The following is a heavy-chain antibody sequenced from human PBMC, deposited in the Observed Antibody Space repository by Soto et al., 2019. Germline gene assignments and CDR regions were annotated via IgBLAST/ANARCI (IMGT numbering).Heavy chain of an antibody. CDR3: ASGSGYCTNTSCSAEYLHH. CDR1: GGSISSGGYY. D-gene: IGHD2-2*03. CDR2: IYHSGST. V-gene: IGHV4-31*03. Sequence: QVQLQESGPGLVKPSQTLSLTCTVSGGSISSGGYYWSWIRQHPGKGLEWIGYIYHSGSTYYNPSLKSRLTMSVDTSKNQFSLKLTSVTAADTAVYYCASGSGYCTNTSCSAEYLHHWGQGTLVTVSS. J-gene: IGHJ1*01.